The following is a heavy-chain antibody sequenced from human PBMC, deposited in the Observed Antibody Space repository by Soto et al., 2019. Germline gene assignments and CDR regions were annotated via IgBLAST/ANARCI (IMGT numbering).Heavy chain of an antibody. J-gene: IGHJ4*02. CDR3: ARLAGYRRGYPIES. V-gene: IGHV4-31*03. D-gene: IGHD3-16*02. CDR1: GASLSGGRSF. CDR2: IYDSAST. Sequence: QVHLQESGPGLVKPSETLSLTCTVSGASLSGGRSFWTWIRQPPGKGLEWIGYIYDSASTSYHASLNCRLFISRHPSKNQLSLTLHSVTAAYTAVYYCARLAGYRRGYPIESWGQGTLVTVSS.